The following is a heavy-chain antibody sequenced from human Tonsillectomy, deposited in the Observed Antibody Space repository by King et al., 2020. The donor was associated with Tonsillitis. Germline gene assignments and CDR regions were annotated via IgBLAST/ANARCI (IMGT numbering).Heavy chain of an antibody. CDR3: ARRGYSYGQIDY. CDR1: GGSFSGYY. Sequence: VQLQQWGAGLLKPSETLSLTCAVYGGSFSGYYWSWIRQPPGKGLEWIGEINHSGSTNYNPSLKRRVTISVDTSKNQFSLKLSSVTAADTAVYYCARRGYSYGQIDYWGQGTLVTVSS. CDR2: INHSGST. J-gene: IGHJ4*02. V-gene: IGHV4-34*01. D-gene: IGHD5-18*01.